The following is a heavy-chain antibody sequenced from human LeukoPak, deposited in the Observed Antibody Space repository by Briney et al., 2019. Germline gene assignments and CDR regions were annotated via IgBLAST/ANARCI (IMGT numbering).Heavy chain of an antibody. V-gene: IGHV4-34*01. CDR2: INHSGST. CDR3: ARRSYDSSGYFSHFDY. D-gene: IGHD3-22*01. Sequence: SETLSLTCAVYGGSFSGYYWSWIRQPPGKGLEWIGEINHSGSTNYNPSLKSRVTISVDTSKNQFSLKLSSVTAADTAVYYCARRSYDSSGYFSHFDYWGQGTLVTVSS. CDR1: GGSFSGYY. J-gene: IGHJ4*02.